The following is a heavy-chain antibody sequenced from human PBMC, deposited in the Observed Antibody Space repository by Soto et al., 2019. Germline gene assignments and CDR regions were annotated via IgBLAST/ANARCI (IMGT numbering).Heavy chain of an antibody. CDR2: IYYSGST. CDR1: GGSISSSSYY. D-gene: IGHD3-10*01. CDR3: ARTPKHKWITMVRGVIRDWYFDL. Sequence: SETLSLTCIVSGGSISSSSYYWGWIRQPPGKGLEWIGSIYYSGSTYYNPSLKSRVTISVDTSKNQFSLKLSSVTAADTAVYYCARTPKHKWITMVRGVIRDWYFDLWGRGTLVTVSS. J-gene: IGHJ2*01. V-gene: IGHV4-39*01.